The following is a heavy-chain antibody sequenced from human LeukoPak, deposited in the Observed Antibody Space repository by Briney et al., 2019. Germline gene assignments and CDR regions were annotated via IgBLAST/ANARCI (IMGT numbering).Heavy chain of an antibody. D-gene: IGHD5-24*01. CDR2: IYTSGST. Sequence: SETLSLTCTVSGGSISSYYWSWIRQPAGKGLEWIGRIYTSGSTNYNPSLKSRVTMSVDTSKNQFSLKLSSVTAADTAVYYCARETRDGYDPNAFDIWGQGTMVTVSS. CDR1: GGSISSYY. J-gene: IGHJ3*02. CDR3: ARETRDGYDPNAFDI. V-gene: IGHV4-4*07.